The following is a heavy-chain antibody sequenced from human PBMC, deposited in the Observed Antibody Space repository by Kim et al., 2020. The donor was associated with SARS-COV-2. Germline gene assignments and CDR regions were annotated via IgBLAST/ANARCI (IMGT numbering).Heavy chain of an antibody. CDR1: GFTFTTYA. J-gene: IGHJ4*02. D-gene: IGHD2-15*01. V-gene: IGHV3-23*01. CDR2: ISGSGDRT. CDR3: AKEGWFQVFDL. Sequence: GGSLRLSCAASGFTFTTYAMSWVRQVPGKGLEWVSSISGSGDRTNYADSVKGRITISRDNSNNTVSLQMHSLRAEDTAVYYCAKEGWFQVFDLWGQGTLV.